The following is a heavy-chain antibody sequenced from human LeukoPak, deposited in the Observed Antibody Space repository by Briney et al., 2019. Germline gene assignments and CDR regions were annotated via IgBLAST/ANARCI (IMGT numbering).Heavy chain of an antibody. V-gene: IGHV3-23*01. Sequence: GGSLRLSCAASGFTFSSYGMSWVRQAPGKGLDWVSAISGSGGSTYYADSVKGRFTISRDNSKNSLYLQMNSLRAEDTAVYYCARDVDIVATAFDAFDIWGQGTMVTVSS. D-gene: IGHD5-12*01. CDR3: ARDVDIVATAFDAFDI. CDR2: ISGSGGST. J-gene: IGHJ3*02. CDR1: GFTFSSYG.